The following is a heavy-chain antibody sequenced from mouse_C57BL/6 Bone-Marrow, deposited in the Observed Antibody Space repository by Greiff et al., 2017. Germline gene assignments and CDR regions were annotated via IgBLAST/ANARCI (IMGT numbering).Heavy chain of an antibody. J-gene: IGHJ2*01. CDR3: ARQRTGYYFDY. CDR2: ISSGGSYT. CDR1: GFTFRSYG. D-gene: IGHD4-1*01. Sequence: EVMLVESGGDLVKPGGSLKLSCAASGFTFRSYGMSWVRQTPDKRLEWVATISSGGSYTYYPDSVKGRFTISRDNAKNTLYLQMSSLKSEDTAMYYCARQRTGYYFDYWGQGTTLTVSS. V-gene: IGHV5-6*02.